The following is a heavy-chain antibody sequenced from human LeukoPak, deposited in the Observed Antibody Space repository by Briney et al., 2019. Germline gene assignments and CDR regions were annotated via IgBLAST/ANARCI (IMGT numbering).Heavy chain of an antibody. V-gene: IGHV5-51*01. CDR3: ARWGDGYNSNSPFDP. J-gene: IGHJ5*02. Sequence: GESLRISCKGSGYSFTSYWIGWVRQMPGKGLEWMGIIYPGDSDTRYSPSFQGQVTISADKSISTAYLQWSSLKASDTAMYYCARWGDGYNSNSPFDPWGQGTLVTVSS. CDR2: IYPGDSDT. CDR1: GYSFTSYW. D-gene: IGHD5-24*01.